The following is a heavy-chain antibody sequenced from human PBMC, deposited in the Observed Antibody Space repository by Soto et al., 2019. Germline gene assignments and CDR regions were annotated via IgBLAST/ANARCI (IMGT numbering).Heavy chain of an antibody. V-gene: IGHV3-66*01. D-gene: IGHD3-10*01. CDR3: ARDMVRGMDV. CDR2: IYSGGST. CDR1: GFTFSSNW. Sequence: PGGSLRLSCAASGFTFSSNWMSFSSNWMSWVRQAPGKGLEWVSVIYSGGSTYYADSVKGRFTISRDNSKNTLYLQMNSLRAEDTAVYYCARDMVRGMDVWGQGTTVTVSS. J-gene: IGHJ6*02.